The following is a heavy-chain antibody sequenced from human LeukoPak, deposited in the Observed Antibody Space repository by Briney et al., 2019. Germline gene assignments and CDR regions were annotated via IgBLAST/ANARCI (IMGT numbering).Heavy chain of an antibody. V-gene: IGHV1-2*02. CDR1: RYTFTGYY. Sequence: ASVKVSCKASRYTFTGYYMHWVGQAPGQGLEWMGWINPNSGGTNYAQKFQGRVIMTRDTSISTAYMELSRLRSDDTAVYYCAREAVAGTYWFDPWGQGTLLTVSS. CDR3: AREAVAGTYWFDP. J-gene: IGHJ5*02. CDR2: INPNSGGT. D-gene: IGHD6-19*01.